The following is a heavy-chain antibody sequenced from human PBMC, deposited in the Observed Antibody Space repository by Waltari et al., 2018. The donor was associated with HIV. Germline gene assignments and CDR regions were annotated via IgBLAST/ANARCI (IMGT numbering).Heavy chain of an antibody. CDR3: ARVRSTMGRFQGFDY. J-gene: IGHJ4*02. CDR1: GLTVSSNF. Sequence: EVQLVETGGGLIQPGGSLRLSCAASGLTVSSNFMNWVRQAPGKGLEWVSLIYSGGSTYYADSVKGRFTISRDNSKNTLYLQINSLRAEDTAVYYCARVRSTMGRFQGFDYWGQGTLVTVSS. CDR2: IYSGGST. D-gene: IGHD1-26*01. V-gene: IGHV3-53*02.